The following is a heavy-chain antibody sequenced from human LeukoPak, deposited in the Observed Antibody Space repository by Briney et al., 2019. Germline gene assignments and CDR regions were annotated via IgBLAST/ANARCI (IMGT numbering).Heavy chain of an antibody. CDR1: GGSSSGYY. J-gene: IGHJ4*02. Sequence: PETLSLTCAVYGGSSSGYYWSWIRQPPGKGLEWVGEINHSGSTKYNPSLKCRVTISVDTSKNQFSLKLSSVTAADTAVYYCARGLGVPATIVSPFDYWGQGTLVTGSS. V-gene: IGHV4-34*01. CDR2: INHSGST. D-gene: IGHD2-2*01. CDR3: ARGLGVPATIVSPFDY.